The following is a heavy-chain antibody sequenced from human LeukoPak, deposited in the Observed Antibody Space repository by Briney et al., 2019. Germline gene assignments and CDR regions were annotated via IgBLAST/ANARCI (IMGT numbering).Heavy chain of an antibody. Sequence: SETLSLTCAVYGGSFSGYYWSWIRQPPGKGLEWIGEINHSGSTNYNPSLKSRVTISVDTSKNQFSLKVSSVTAADTAVYYCARGSLGYLVPFQHWGQGTLVTVSS. J-gene: IGHJ1*01. CDR2: INHSGST. CDR1: GGSFSGYY. V-gene: IGHV4-34*01. D-gene: IGHD6-6*01. CDR3: ARGSLGYLVPFQH.